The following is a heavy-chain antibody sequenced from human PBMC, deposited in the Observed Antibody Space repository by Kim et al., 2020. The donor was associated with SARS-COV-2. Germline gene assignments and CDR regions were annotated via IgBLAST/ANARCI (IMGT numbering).Heavy chain of an antibody. V-gene: IGHV3-21*01. CDR2: ISSSSSYI. D-gene: IGHD6-19*01. Sequence: GGSLRLSCAASGFTFSSYSMNWVRQAPGKGLEWVSSISSSSSYIYYADSVKGRFTISRDNAKNSLYLQMNSLRAEDTAVYYCARDPSKGHSSGPGWGQGTLVTVSS. J-gene: IGHJ4*02. CDR3: ARDPSKGHSSGPG. CDR1: GFTFSSYS.